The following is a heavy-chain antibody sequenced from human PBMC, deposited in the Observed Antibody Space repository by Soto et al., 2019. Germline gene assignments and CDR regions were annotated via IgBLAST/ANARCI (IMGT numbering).Heavy chain of an antibody. D-gene: IGHD3-22*01. CDR3: ARAAFYYDSSGYYEGVGY. J-gene: IGHJ4*02. V-gene: IGHV3-33*01. Sequence: GGSLRLSCAASGFTFSSYGMPWVRQAPGKGLEWVAVIWYDGSNKYYADSVKGRFTISRDNSKNTLYLQMNSLRAEDTAVYYCARAAFYYDSSGYYEGVGYWGQGTLVTVSS. CDR1: GFTFSSYG. CDR2: IWYDGSNK.